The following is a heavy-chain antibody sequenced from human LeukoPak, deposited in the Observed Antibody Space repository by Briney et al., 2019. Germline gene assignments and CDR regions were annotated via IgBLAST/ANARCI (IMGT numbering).Heavy chain of an antibody. V-gene: IGHV3-66*01. CDR1: GFTVSNNY. Sequence: GGSLRLSCAASGFTVSNNYMSWVRQAPGKGLEWVSVIYSGGSTYYADSVKGRFTISRDNSKNMVYLQMNSLRAEDTAVYYCARDLRIAVAGGGTPSDYWGQGTLVTVSS. CDR3: ARDLRIAVAGGGTPSDY. J-gene: IGHJ4*02. D-gene: IGHD6-19*01. CDR2: IYSGGST.